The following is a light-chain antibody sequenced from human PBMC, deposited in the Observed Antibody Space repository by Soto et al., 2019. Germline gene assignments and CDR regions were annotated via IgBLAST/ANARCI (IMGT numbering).Light chain of an antibody. V-gene: IGKV3-15*01. J-gene: IGKJ2*01. CDR3: QQYNNWPPEYT. CDR1: QSVSSN. Sequence: EIVMTQSPATLSVSPGERATLSCWASQSVSSNLAWYQQKPGQAPRLLIYGASTRATGVPARFSGSGSGTEFTLTISSLQSEDFAVYYCQQYNNWPPEYTFGQGTKLEIK. CDR2: GAS.